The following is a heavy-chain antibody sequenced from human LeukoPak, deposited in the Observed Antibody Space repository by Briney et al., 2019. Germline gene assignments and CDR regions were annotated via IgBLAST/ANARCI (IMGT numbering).Heavy chain of an antibody. Sequence: SVTVSFKASGGTFNSYAISWVQHAPGQGLEWVGGIIPIFGTANYAQKFQGRVTITADESTSTAYMELSSLRSEDTAVYYCARADSVSMTLYYWGQGTLVTVSS. V-gene: IGHV1-69*13. CDR2: IIPIFGTA. D-gene: IGHD3/OR15-3a*01. CDR3: ARADSVSMTLYY. CDR1: GGTFNSYA. J-gene: IGHJ4*02.